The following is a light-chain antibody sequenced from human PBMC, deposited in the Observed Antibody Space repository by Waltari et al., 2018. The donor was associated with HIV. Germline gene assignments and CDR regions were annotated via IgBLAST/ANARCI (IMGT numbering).Light chain of an antibody. J-gene: IGKJ5*01. CDR3: QQRSRWPIT. CDR2: DAS. Sequence: IALTQSPAILSLSPGEGVTLSCRASQDVGSYLAWYQHKPGQAPRLLIYDASNRANGIPARFSGCRSGTDFTLTSSRLGPDDFALYYCQQRSRWPITFGQWTRIEI. CDR1: QDVGSY. V-gene: IGKV3-11*01.